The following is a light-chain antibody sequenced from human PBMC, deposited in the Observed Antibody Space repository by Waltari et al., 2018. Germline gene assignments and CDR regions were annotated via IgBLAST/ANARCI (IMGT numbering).Light chain of an antibody. CDR3: QQYNSYPS. J-gene: IGKJ1*01. CDR2: KAS. V-gene: IGKV1-5*03. CDR1: QSISSW. Sequence: DIQMTQSPSTLSTSVGDRVTITCRASQSISSWLASYQQKPGKAPKLLIYKASSLKSGVPSRFSGSGSGTEFTLTISSLQPDDFATYYCQQYNSYPSFGQGTKVEIK.